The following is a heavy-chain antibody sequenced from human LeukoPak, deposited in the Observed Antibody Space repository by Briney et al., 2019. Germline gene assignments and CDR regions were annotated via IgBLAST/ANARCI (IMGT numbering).Heavy chain of an antibody. CDR2: IRSNGVTT. CDR3: ARRSYYDLDYFDY. V-gene: IGHV3-23*01. Sequence: GGSLRLSCAASGFTFSHYGMNWVRQAPGKGLVWVSGIRSNGVTTYYADSVKGRFTISRDNSKNTLYLQMNSLRAEDTAVYYCARRSYYDLDYFDYWGQGTLVTVSS. CDR1: GFTFSHYG. J-gene: IGHJ4*02. D-gene: IGHD1-26*01.